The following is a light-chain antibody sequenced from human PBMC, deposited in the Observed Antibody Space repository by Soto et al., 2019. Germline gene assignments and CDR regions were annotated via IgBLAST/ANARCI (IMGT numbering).Light chain of an antibody. CDR1: QSFRSN. CDR2: DAS. V-gene: IGKV3-11*01. J-gene: IGKJ1*01. CDR3: QQRDNWPWT. Sequence: ETVLTQSPATLSLSPGERATLSCRASQSFRSNLAWYQHKPGQAPRLLIYDASNRATGIPGRFSGSGSGTDFTLTISNREPEDFAVYYCQQRDNWPWTFGQGAKVEIK.